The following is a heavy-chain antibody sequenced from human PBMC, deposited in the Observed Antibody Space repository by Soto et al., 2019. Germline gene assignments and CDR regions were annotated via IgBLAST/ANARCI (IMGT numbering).Heavy chain of an antibody. CDR3: AKAWAARSDYIDV. J-gene: IGHJ6*03. Sequence: EVQLLESGGGLVQPGGSLRLSCAASGFTFSSYAMSWVRQAPGKGLEWVSAISGSGGSTYYADSVKGRFTISRDNSKNTLYLQMNSLRAEYTAVYYCAKAWAARSDYIDVWGKGTTVTVSS. D-gene: IGHD6-6*01. V-gene: IGHV3-23*01. CDR2: ISGSGGST. CDR1: GFTFSSYA.